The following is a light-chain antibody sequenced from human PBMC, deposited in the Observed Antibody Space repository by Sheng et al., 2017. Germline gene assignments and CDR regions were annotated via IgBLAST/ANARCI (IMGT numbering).Light chain of an antibody. J-gene: IGKJ2*03. CDR2: GAS. CDR1: QSVSSSY. Sequence: EIVLTQSPGTLSLSPGDSATLSCRASQSVSSSYLAWYQQKPGQAPRLLIYGASSRATGIPDRFSGSGSGTDFTLTISRLEPEDFAVYYCQQYGSSSLYSFGQGTK. V-gene: IGKV3-20*01. CDR3: QQYGSSSLYS.